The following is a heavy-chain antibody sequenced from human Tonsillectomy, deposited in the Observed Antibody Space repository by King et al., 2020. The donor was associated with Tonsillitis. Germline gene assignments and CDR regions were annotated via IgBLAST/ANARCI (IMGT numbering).Heavy chain of an antibody. CDR2: ISYDGSNK. D-gene: IGHD5-18*01. V-gene: IGHV3-30*18. J-gene: IGHJ4*02. CDR1: GFTFSSYG. CDR3: AKDVYSYSYAYYFAY. Sequence: VQLVESGGGVVQPGRSLRLSCAASGFTFSSYGIHWVRQAPGKGLEWVAVISYDGSNKYYADSVKGRFTISRDNSKNTLYLQMNSLRAEDTAVYYCAKDVYSYSYAYYFAYWGQGTLVTVSS.